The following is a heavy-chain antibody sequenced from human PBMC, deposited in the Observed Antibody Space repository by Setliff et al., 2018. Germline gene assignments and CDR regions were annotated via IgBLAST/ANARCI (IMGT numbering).Heavy chain of an antibody. V-gene: IGHV4-39*07. D-gene: IGHD6-19*01. CDR1: GGSISSSSYY. Sequence: ETLSLTCTVSGGSISSSSYYWGWIRQPPGKGLEWIGSIHYSGSTYYNPSLKSRVTISIDTSKNQFSLNLSSVTAADTAVYYCARGWGSGWSKEGAFDIWGQGTMVTVSS. CDR3: ARGWGSGWSKEGAFDI. J-gene: IGHJ3*02. CDR2: IHYSGST.